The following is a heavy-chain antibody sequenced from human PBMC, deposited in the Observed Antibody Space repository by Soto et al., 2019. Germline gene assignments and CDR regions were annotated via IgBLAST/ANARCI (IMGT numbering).Heavy chain of an antibody. CDR3: VRQKSTYSDFWSGYYTSPFDY. J-gene: IGHJ4*02. D-gene: IGHD3-3*01. V-gene: IGHV4-59*08. CDR1: GGSISSYY. Sequence: SETLSLTCTVSGGSISSYYWSWIRQPPGKGLEWIGYIYYSGSTNYNPSLKSRVTISVDTSKNQFSLKLSSVTAADTAVYYCVRQKSTYSDFWSGYYTSPFDYWGQGTLVTVSS. CDR2: IYYSGST.